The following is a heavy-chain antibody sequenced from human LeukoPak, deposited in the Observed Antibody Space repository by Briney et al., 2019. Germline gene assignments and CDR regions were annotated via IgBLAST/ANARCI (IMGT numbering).Heavy chain of an antibody. D-gene: IGHD3-3*01. Sequence: ASVKVSCEASGYTFTGYYMHWVRQAPGQGLEWMGWINPKSGGTNYAQKFQGRVAMTRDTSISTAYMELSRLRSDDTAVYYCARDLDGMDVWGKGTTVTVSS. CDR2: INPKSGGT. CDR1: GYTFTGYY. J-gene: IGHJ6*04. CDR3: ARDLDGMDV. V-gene: IGHV1-2*02.